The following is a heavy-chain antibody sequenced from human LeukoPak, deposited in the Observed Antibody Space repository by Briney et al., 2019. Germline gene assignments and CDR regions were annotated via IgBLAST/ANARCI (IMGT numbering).Heavy chain of an antibody. D-gene: IGHD3-10*01. CDR2: IYHSGST. J-gene: IGHJ3*02. CDR3: AREPMVRGAIDAFDI. V-gene: IGHV4-4*02. Sequence: SGTLSLTCAVSGGSISSSNWWSCVRQTPGKGLEWIGEIYHSGSTNYNPSLKSRVTMSVDTSKNQFSLKLSSVTAADTAVYYCAREPMVRGAIDAFDIWGQGTMVTVSS. CDR1: GGSISSSNW.